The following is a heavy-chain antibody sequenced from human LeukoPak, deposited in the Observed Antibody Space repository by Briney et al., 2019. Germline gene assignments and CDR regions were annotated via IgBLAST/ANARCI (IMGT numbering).Heavy chain of an antibody. J-gene: IGHJ3*02. Sequence: SLALSLTCTVSGGSISSYYWSWIRQPPGKGVEWSGYIYDSGSTNYNPSLKSRVTISVDTSKTQFSLKLSSVTAADTAVYYCARGGYYYDSSGYYYRAFDIWGQGTMVTVSS. CDR2: IYDSGST. V-gene: IGHV4-59*08. CDR3: ARGGYYYDSSGYYYRAFDI. D-gene: IGHD3-22*01. CDR1: GGSISSYY.